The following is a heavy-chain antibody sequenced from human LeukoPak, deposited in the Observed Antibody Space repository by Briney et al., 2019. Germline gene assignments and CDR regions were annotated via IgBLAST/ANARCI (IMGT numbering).Heavy chain of an antibody. Sequence: GGSLRLSCAASEFTFCNAWMNWVRPGPGGGLGWVGSIKSKTDGGTTDYAEPVEGRFTISRDDSKNTVYLQMNSLKTDDTAVYYCTSQYFDYWGQGTLVAVSS. CDR1: EFTFCNAW. CDR3: TSQYFDY. V-gene: IGHV3-15*01. CDR2: IKSKTDGGTT. J-gene: IGHJ4*02.